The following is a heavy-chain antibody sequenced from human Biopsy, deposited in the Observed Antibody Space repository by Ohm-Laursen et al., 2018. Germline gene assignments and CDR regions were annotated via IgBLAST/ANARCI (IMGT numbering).Heavy chain of an antibody. D-gene: IGHD3-16*01. J-gene: IGHJ5*02. Sequence: VASVTVSCKTSGYTFNAYYIHWMRQAPGQGLEWMGWINPAIGETRYAQRFQGRVTMTRDTSVTTAYMQLSSLTSDDTALYYCAKPSGGVSTIGFDPWGQGTQVIVSS. V-gene: IGHV1-2*02. CDR2: INPAIGET. CDR1: GYTFNAYY. CDR3: AKPSGGVSTIGFDP.